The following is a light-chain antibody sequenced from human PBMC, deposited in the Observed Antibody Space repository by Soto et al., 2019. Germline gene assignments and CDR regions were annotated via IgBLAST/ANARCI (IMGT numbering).Light chain of an antibody. CDR3: QQYNSYPVT. Sequence: DIQMTQSPSTLSASVGDRVTITCRARQSIRSWLAWYQQKPGKAPNFLIYKASSLESGVPSRFSGSGSGTEFTLTISSLQPDDVATYYCQQYNSYPVTFGGGTKVEIK. CDR2: KAS. J-gene: IGKJ4*01. CDR1: QSIRSW. V-gene: IGKV1-5*03.